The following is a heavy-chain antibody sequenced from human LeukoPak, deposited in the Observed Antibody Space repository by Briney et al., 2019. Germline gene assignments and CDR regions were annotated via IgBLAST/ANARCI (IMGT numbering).Heavy chain of an antibody. D-gene: IGHD3-3*01. J-gene: IGHJ5*02. CDR3: CLGDFWSGPFDR. V-gene: IGHV3-7*01. CDR1: GFTFSSYW. CDR2: IKEDGSEK. Sequence: GGSLRLSCAVSGFTFSSYWMGWVRQAPGKGLEWVANIKEDGSEKYYVDSVKGRFTISRDNAKNSLYLQMNSLRAEDTAVYYCCLGDFWSGPFDRWGQGTLVTVSS.